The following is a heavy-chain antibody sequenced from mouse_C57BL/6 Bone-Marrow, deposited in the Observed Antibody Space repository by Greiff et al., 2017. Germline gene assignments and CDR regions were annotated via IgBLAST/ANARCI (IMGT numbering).Heavy chain of an antibody. CDR1: GFTFSSYA. CDR2: ISDGGSYT. J-gene: IGHJ3*01. D-gene: IGHD4-1*01. CDR3: ARVRAGTGFAY. Sequence: EVKVVESGGGLVKPGGSLKLSCAASGFTFSSYAMSWVRQTPEKRLEWVATISDGGSYTYYPDNVKGRVTISRDNAKNNLYLQMSHLKSEDTAMYYCARVRAGTGFAYWGQGTLVTVSA. V-gene: IGHV5-4*03.